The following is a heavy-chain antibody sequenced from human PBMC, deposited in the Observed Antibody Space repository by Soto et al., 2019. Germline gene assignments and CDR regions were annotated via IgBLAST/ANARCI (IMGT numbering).Heavy chain of an antibody. CDR1: GRSFTGYY. Sequence: QVQLQQWGAGLLKPSETLSLTCAVNGRSFTGYYWSWVRQPPGKGLEWIGEIKDGGSTNYSPSLRSRVTISADTSKKKFSLKMTSVTAADTAVYYCARGQEGVVATHWDQGTLVTVSS. J-gene: IGHJ4*02. CDR2: IKDGGST. CDR3: ARGQEGVVATH. V-gene: IGHV4-34*01. D-gene: IGHD2-15*01.